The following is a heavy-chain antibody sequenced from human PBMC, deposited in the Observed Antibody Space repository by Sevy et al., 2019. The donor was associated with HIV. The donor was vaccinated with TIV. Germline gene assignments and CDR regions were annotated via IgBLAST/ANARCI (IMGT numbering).Heavy chain of an antibody. Sequence: SETLSLTCTVSSGSISSYYWSWIRQPPGKGLEWIGYIYYSGSTNYNSSLKSRVTISVDTSKNQFSLKLSSVTAADTAVYYCARIAPDSSGFDGGAFDIWGQGTMVTVSS. CDR2: IYYSGST. D-gene: IGHD3-22*01. J-gene: IGHJ3*02. V-gene: IGHV4-59*01. CDR1: SGSISSYY. CDR3: ARIAPDSSGFDGGAFDI.